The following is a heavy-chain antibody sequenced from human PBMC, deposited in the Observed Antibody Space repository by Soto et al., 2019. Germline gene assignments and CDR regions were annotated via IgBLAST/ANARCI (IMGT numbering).Heavy chain of an antibody. CDR1: GFTFSSYA. CDR2: ISGSGGST. D-gene: IGHD1-26*01. V-gene: IGHV3-23*01. J-gene: IGHJ4*02. Sequence: EVQLLESGGGLVQPGGSLRLSCAASGFTFSSYAMSWVRQAPVKGLEWVSAISGSGGSTYYADSVKGRFTISRDNSKNTLYLQMNSLRAEDTAVYYCAKAQWELLWGCPNYWGQGTLVTVSS. CDR3: AKAQWELLWGCPNY.